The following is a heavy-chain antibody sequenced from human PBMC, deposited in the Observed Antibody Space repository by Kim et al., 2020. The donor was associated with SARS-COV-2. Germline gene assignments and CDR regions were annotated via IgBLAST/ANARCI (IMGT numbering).Heavy chain of an antibody. J-gene: IGHJ4*02. CDR3: ARAPPRGYYYDSSGSPNYFDY. V-gene: IGHV1-69*06. CDR2: IIPIFGTA. Sequence: SVKVSCKASGGTFSSYAISWVRQAPGQGLEWMGGIIPIFGTANYAQKFQGRVTITADKSTSTAYMELSSLRSEDTAVYYCARAPPRGYYYDSSGSPNYFDYWGQGTLVTVSS. D-gene: IGHD3-22*01. CDR1: GGTFSSYA.